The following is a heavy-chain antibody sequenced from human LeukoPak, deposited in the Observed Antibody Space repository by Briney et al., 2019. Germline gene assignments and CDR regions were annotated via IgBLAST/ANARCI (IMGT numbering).Heavy chain of an antibody. J-gene: IGHJ4*02. CDR2: ISPSGGST. Sequence: ASVKVSCKASGYTFTSYYMHWVRQAPGQGLEWMGIISPSGGSTSYAQKFQGRVTMTRDMSTSTVYMELSSLRSEDTAVYYCARAGGSGSYGLGFDYWGQGTLVTVSS. CDR1: GYTFTSYY. D-gene: IGHD3-10*01. V-gene: IGHV1-46*01. CDR3: ARAGGSGSYGLGFDY.